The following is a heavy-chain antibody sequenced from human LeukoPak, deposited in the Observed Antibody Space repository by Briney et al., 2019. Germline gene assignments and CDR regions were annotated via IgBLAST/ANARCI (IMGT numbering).Heavy chain of an antibody. Sequence: EASVKVSCKASGGTFSSYAISWVRQAPGQGLEWMGGIIPIFGTANYAQKFQGRVTITTDESTSTAYMELSSLRSEDTAVYYCARARGNYDILTGRFDYWGQGTLVTVSS. CDR1: GGTFSSYA. CDR2: IIPIFGTA. D-gene: IGHD3-9*01. CDR3: ARARGNYDILTGRFDY. V-gene: IGHV1-69*05. J-gene: IGHJ4*02.